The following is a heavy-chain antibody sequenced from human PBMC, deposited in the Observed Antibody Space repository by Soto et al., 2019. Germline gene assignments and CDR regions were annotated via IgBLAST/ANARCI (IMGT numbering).Heavy chain of an antibody. V-gene: IGHV1-2*02. CDR3: ARVGGSGWYYFDY. D-gene: IGHD6-19*01. Sequence: EASVKVSCKASGYTFTGYYMHWVRQAPGQGLEWMGWINPNSGGTNYAQKFQGRVTMTRDTSISTAYMELSRLRSDDTAVYYCARVGGSGWYYFDYWGQGTLVTVSS. J-gene: IGHJ4*02. CDR1: GYTFTGYY. CDR2: INPNSGGT.